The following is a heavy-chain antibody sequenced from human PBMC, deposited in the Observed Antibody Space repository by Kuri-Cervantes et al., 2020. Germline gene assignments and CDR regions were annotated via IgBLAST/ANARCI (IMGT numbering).Heavy chain of an antibody. CDR1: GFTFNTYS. Sequence: GGSLRLSCAASGFTFNTYSINWVRQAPGKGLEWVSSISSTSSYIYYADSVQGRFTISRDNAKNSLYLQMNSLRVEDTAVYYCARDLESIVVVPAAIDYWGQGTLVTVS. V-gene: IGHV3-21*01. J-gene: IGHJ4*02. CDR2: ISSTSSYI. D-gene: IGHD2-2*01. CDR3: ARDLESIVVVPAAIDY.